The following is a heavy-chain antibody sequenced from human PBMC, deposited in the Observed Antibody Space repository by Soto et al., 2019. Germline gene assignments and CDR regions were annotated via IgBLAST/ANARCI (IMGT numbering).Heavy chain of an antibody. D-gene: IGHD3-3*01. V-gene: IGHV3-74*01. CDR1: GFTFSTEL. Sequence: EVRLVEAGGGVVQPGGSLRLSCAASGFTFSTELMHWVRQAPGKGLVWVSRINSDGRNAAYADSVQGRFTISRDNAKNTLYLHIKRLGDKATDVYDCAKPVAGVASFDYWGQGTLVTVSS. CDR2: INSDGRNA. CDR3: AKPVAGVASFDY. J-gene: IGHJ4*02.